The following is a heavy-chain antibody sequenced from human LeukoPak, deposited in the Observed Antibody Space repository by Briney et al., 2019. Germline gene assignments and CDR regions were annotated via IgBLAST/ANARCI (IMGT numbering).Heavy chain of an antibody. D-gene: IGHD6-19*01. Sequence: SETLSLTCSVSGGSISNGGYYWSWIRQHPGRGLEWIGYIYYSGSTYYNPSLKSRVTISVDRSKNQFSLKLSSVTAADTAVYYCARGVAVAPDAFDIWGQGTMVTVSS. CDR1: GGSISNGGYY. J-gene: IGHJ3*02. CDR3: ARGVAVAPDAFDI. CDR2: IYYSGST. V-gene: IGHV4-31*02.